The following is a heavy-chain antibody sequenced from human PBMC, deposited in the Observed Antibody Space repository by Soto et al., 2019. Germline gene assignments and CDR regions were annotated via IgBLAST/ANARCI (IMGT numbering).Heavy chain of an antibody. D-gene: IGHD2-21*02. V-gene: IGHV1-18*01. CDR3: ARDQHFVVVTANDY. CDR1: GYTFTSYG. J-gene: IGHJ4*02. Sequence: QVQLVQSGAEVKKPGASVKVSCKASGYTFTSYGMSWVRQAPGQGLEWMGWISANNANTNYAQKLQGRVTMTTDTSTSTAYMELRSLRSDDTAVYYCARDQHFVVVTANDYWGQETLVTVSS. CDR2: ISANNANT.